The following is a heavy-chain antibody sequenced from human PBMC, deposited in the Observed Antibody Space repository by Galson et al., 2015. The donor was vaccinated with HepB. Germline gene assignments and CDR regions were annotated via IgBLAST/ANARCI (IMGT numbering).Heavy chain of an antibody. CDR2: ISPNTGAT. D-gene: IGHD6-13*01. J-gene: IGHJ4*02. V-gene: IGHV1-2*02. CDR3: ARDVSDWDGHTSTWMLLDY. Sequence: VSCKASGYSFTDYHIHWVRQAPGQGLEWMGWISPNTGATNYVQNFQGRVTMTRDTSISTVYMELSSVRSDDTAIYFCARDVSDWDGHTSTWMLLDYWGRGTLVTVSS. CDR1: GYSFTDYH.